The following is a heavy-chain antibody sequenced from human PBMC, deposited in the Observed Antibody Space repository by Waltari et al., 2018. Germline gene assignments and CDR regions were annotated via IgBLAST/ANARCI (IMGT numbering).Heavy chain of an antibody. CDR1: GYSISSGYY. J-gene: IGHJ5*02. V-gene: IGHV4-38-2*02. D-gene: IGHD3-10*01. Sequence: QVQLQESGPGLVKPSETLSLTCTVSGYSISSGYYWGWIRQPPGKGLEWIGSSYHSGSTYYSPALKSRVTISVDPSKNQFPLKLSAVTAADTAVYYCARALSGGDRPSWFDPWGQGTLVTVSS. CDR2: SYHSGST. CDR3: ARALSGGDRPSWFDP.